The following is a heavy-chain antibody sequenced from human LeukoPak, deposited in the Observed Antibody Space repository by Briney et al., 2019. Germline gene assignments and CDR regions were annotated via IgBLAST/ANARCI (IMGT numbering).Heavy chain of an antibody. CDR3: ARDRVTGGMDV. J-gene: IGHJ6*02. D-gene: IGHD2-21*02. Sequence: PSETLSLTCTVSGGSISSGGYYWSWIRQPPGKGLEWIGYIYHSGSTYYNPSLKSRVTISVDTSKNQFSLKLSSVTAADTAVYYCARDRVTGGMDVWGQGTTVTVSS. CDR1: GGSISSGGYY. V-gene: IGHV4-30-2*01. CDR2: IYHSGST.